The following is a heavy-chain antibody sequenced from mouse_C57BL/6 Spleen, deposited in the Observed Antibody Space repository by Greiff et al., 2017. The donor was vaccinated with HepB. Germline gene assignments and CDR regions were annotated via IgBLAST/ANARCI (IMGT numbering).Heavy chain of an antibody. Sequence: EVQLQQSGAELVRPGASVKLSCTASGFNIKDYYMHWVKQRPEQGLEWIGRIDPEDGDTEYAPKFQGKATMTADTSSNTAYLQLSSLTSEDTAVYYCTRRGYDIYWYFDVWGTGTTVTVSS. D-gene: IGHD2-2*01. CDR2: IDPEDGDT. V-gene: IGHV14-1*01. J-gene: IGHJ1*03. CDR1: GFNIKDYY. CDR3: TRRGYDIYWYFDV.